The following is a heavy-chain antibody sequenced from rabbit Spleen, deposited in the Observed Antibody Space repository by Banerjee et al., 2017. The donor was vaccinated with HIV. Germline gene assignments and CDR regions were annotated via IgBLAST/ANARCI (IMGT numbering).Heavy chain of an antibody. D-gene: IGHD6-1*01. Sequence: QEQLVESGGGLVQPEGSLKLSCTASGFSFSNKAVMCWVRQAPGKGLEWIACINAVTGKPVYASWAKGRSTISKTSSTTVTLQMTSLTAADTATYFCASAYSDIYFNLWGPGTLVTVS. V-gene: IGHV1S45*01. CDR2: INAVTGKP. J-gene: IGHJ4*01. CDR3: ASAYSDIYFNL. CDR1: GFSFSNKAV.